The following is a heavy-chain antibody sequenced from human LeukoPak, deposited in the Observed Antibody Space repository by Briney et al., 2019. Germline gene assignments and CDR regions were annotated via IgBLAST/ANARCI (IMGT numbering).Heavy chain of an antibody. Sequence: GGSLRLSCAASGFTFSSYEMNWVRQAPGKGLEWVSYISSSGSTIYYADSVKGRFTISRDNAKNSLYLQMNSLRAEDTAVYYCARDFNYYNGMDVWGQGTTVTVSS. CDR2: ISSSGSTI. CDR3: ARDFNYYNGMDV. CDR1: GFTFSSYE. J-gene: IGHJ6*02. V-gene: IGHV3-48*03.